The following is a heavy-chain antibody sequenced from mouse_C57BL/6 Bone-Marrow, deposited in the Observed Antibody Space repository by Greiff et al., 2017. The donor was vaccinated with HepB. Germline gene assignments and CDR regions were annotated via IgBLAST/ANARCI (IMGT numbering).Heavy chain of an antibody. Sequence: EVQLQQSGPELVKPGASVKMSCKASGYTFTDYNMHWVKQSHGKSLEWIGYINPNNGGTSYNQKFKGKATLTVNKSSSTAYMELRSLTSEDSAVYYCARRSHYYGSSRYYFDYWGQGTTLTVSS. CDR2: INPNNGGT. CDR3: ARRSHYYGSSRYYFDY. CDR1: GYTFTDYN. D-gene: IGHD1-1*01. V-gene: IGHV1-22*01. J-gene: IGHJ2*01.